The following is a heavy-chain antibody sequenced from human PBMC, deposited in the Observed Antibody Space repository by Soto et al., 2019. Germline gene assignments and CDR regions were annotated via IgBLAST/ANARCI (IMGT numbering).Heavy chain of an antibody. CDR1: GFTFDDYA. J-gene: IGHJ4*02. CDR3: AKGGEQYYFDY. V-gene: IGHV3-9*01. D-gene: IGHD3-10*01. CDR2: ISWNSGSI. Sequence: GGSLRLSCAASGFTFDDYAMHWVRQAPGKGLEWVSGISWNSGSIGYADSVKGRFTISRDNAKNSLYLQMNSLRAEDTALYYCAKGGEQYYFDYWGQGTLVTVSS.